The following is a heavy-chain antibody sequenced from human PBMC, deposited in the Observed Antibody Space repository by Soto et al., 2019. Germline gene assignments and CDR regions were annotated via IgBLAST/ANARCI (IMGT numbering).Heavy chain of an antibody. CDR3: ARPSQAQLWLPTGTYDAFDI. CDR1: GFTFSSYW. Sequence: GGSLRLSCAASGFTFSSYWMHWVRQAPGKGLVWVSRINSDGSSTSYADSVKGRFTISRDNAKNTLYLQMNSLRAEDTAVYYCARPSQAQLWLPTGTYDAFDIWGQGTMVTVSS. CDR2: INSDGSST. D-gene: IGHD5-18*01. J-gene: IGHJ3*02. V-gene: IGHV3-74*01.